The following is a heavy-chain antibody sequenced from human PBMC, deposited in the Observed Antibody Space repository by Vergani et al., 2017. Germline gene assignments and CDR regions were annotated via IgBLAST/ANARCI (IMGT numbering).Heavy chain of an antibody. Sequence: QVQLQQWGAGLLKPSETLSLTCAVYGGSFSGYYWSWIRQPPGKGLEWIGEINHSGSTNYNPSLKSRVTISVDTSKNQFSLKLSSVPAADTAVYYCARGLYSSSRLSWFDPWGQGTLVTVSS. V-gene: IGHV4-34*01. J-gene: IGHJ5*02. CDR2: INHSGST. CDR3: ARGLYSSSRLSWFDP. D-gene: IGHD6-13*01. CDR1: GGSFSGYY.